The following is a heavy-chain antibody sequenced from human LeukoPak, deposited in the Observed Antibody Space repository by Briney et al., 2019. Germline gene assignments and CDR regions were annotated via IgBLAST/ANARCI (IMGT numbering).Heavy chain of an antibody. Sequence: SETLSLTCAVYGGSFSGYYWSWIRQPPGKGLDWIGEINHSGSTNYNPSLKSRVTISVDTSKNQFSLKLSSVTAADTAVYYCARRGEVRGVRFWGQGTLITVSS. CDR2: INHSGST. V-gene: IGHV4-34*01. J-gene: IGHJ4*02. CDR3: ARRGEVRGVRF. D-gene: IGHD3-10*01. CDR1: GGSFSGYY.